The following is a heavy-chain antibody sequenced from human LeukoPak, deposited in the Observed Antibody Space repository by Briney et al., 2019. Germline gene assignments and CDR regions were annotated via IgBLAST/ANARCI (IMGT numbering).Heavy chain of an antibody. Sequence: GGSLRLSCADSRFTFSSYAMRWVRQAPRKGLEWVSAIMCSGGSTYYADPVKGRFTISRDNSKNTLYLQMNSLRAEDTAVYYCAKVDYDFWSGYYPLDYWGQGTLVTVSS. CDR3: AKVDYDFWSGYYPLDY. V-gene: IGHV3-23*01. D-gene: IGHD3-3*01. CDR2: IMCSGGST. J-gene: IGHJ4*02. CDR1: RFTFSSYA.